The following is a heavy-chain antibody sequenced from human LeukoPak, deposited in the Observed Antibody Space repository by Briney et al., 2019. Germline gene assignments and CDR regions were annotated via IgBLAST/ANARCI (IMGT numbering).Heavy chain of an antibody. V-gene: IGHV3-7*01. D-gene: IGHD3-16*02. J-gene: IGHJ4*02. CDR3: ARVAGSGDYVWGSYRKRTFDY. CDR1: GFTFSSYW. Sequence: GGSLRLSCAASGFTFSSYWMSWVRQAPGKGLEWVANIKQDGSEKYYVDSVKGRFTISRDNAKNSLCLQMNSLRAEDTAVYYCARVAGSGDYVWGSYRKRTFDYWGQGTLVTVSS. CDR2: IKQDGSEK.